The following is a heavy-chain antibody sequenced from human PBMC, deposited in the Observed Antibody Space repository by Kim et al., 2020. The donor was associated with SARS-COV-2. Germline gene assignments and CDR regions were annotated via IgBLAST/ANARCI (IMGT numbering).Heavy chain of an antibody. J-gene: IGHJ4*02. CDR1: GFTFSSYE. D-gene: IGHD3-22*01. Sequence: GGSLRLSCAASGFTFSSYEMNWVRQAPGKGLEWVSYISSSGSTIYYADSVKGRFTISRDNAKNSRDLQMNSLRAEDTAVYYCARLAYYYDSSGYGYFDYWGQGTLVTVSS. V-gene: IGHV3-48*03. CDR3: ARLAYYYDSSGYGYFDY. CDR2: ISSSGSTI.